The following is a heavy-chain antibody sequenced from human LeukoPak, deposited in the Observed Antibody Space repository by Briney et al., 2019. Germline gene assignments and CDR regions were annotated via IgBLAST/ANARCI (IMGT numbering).Heavy chain of an antibody. D-gene: IGHD3-3*01. CDR2: IYYSGST. J-gene: IGHJ4*02. Sequence: SETLSLTCTVSGGSISSSSYYWGWIRQPPGKGLEWIGSIYYSGSTYYNPSLKSRVTISVDTSKNQFSLKLSSVTAADTAVYYCARHRGADLWSGYSAFDYWGQGTLVTVSS. CDR1: GGSISSSSYY. V-gene: IGHV4-39*01. CDR3: ARHRGADLWSGYSAFDY.